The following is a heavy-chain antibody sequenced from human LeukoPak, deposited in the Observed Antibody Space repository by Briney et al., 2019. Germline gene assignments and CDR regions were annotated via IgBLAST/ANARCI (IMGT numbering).Heavy chain of an antibody. V-gene: IGHV1-18*01. CDR3: ARDGVIVGATHAFDI. J-gene: IGHJ3*02. Sequence: ASVKVSCKASGYTFTSYGISWVRQAPGQGLEWMGWISAYNGNTNYAQKLQGRVTMTTGTSTSTAYMELRSLRSDDTAVYYCARDGVIVGATHAFDIWGQGTMVTVSS. CDR1: GYTFTSYG. CDR2: ISAYNGNT. D-gene: IGHD1-26*01.